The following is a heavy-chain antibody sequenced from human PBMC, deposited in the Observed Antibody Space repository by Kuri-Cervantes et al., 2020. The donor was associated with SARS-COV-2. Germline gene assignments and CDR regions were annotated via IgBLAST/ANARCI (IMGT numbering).Heavy chain of an antibody. CDR2: IYTSGST. V-gene: IGHV4-4*07. Sequence: SETLSLTCTVSGGSISSHYWSWIRQPTGKGLEWIGRIYTSGSTNYNPSLKSRVTMSVDTSKNQFSLKLSSVTAADTAVYYCARAPHYYDSSGYYSRFDYWGQGTLVTVSS. CDR3: ARAPHYYDSSGYYSRFDY. CDR1: GGSISSHY. D-gene: IGHD3-22*01. J-gene: IGHJ4*02.